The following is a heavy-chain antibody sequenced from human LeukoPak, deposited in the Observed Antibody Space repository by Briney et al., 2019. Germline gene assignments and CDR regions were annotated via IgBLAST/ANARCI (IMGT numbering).Heavy chain of an antibody. V-gene: IGHV1-2*02. CDR1: GYTFTDYY. CDR2: INPSDGDT. CDR3: ARDCSGADCYSGNAFDI. J-gene: IGHJ3*02. Sequence: ASVKVSCKTSGYTFTDYYMQWVRQAPGQGLEWMGWINPSDGDTKSARKFQGRVTMTKDTSISTAYLELSRLTSDDTAIYYCARDCSGADCYSGNAFDIWGQGTMVTVSS. D-gene: IGHD2-15*01.